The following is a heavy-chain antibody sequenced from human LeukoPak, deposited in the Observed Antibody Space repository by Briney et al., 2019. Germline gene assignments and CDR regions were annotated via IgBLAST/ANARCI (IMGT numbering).Heavy chain of an antibody. CDR1: GFTFSSYS. Sequence: GGSLRLSCAASGFTFSSYSMNWVRQAPGKGLEWVSSISSSSSYIYYADSVKGRFTISRDNTKNSLYLQMNSLRAEDTAVYYCARASGSYVDYWGQGTLVTVSS. CDR3: ARASGSYVDY. CDR2: ISSSSSYI. D-gene: IGHD1-26*01. V-gene: IGHV3-21*01. J-gene: IGHJ4*02.